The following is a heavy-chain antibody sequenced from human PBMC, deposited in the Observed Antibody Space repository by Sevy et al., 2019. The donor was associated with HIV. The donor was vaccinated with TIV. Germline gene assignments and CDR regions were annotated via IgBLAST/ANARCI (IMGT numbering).Heavy chain of an antibody. CDR2: IKYDGSEK. CDR3: VRGAERVSVDP. V-gene: IGHV3-7*03. Sequence: GGSLRLSCAASGFTFSDYWMSWIRQAPGKGLEWVANIKYDGSEKYYVDSVKGRLTISRDNIKNSLFLQMNSLRVEDTAVYYCVRGAERVSVDPWGQGTLVTVS. D-gene: IGHD2-8*01. CDR1: GFTFSDYW. J-gene: IGHJ5*02.